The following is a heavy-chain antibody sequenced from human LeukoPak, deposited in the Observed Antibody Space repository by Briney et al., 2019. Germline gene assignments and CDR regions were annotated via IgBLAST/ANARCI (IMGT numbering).Heavy chain of an antibody. J-gene: IGHJ6*03. Sequence: PGGSLRLSCAASGFTFSSYSMNWVRQAPWKGLEWVSYISSSSSTIYYADSVKGRFTISRDNAKNSLYLQMNSLRAEDTAVYYCARCGSYLNYYYMDVWGKGTTVTVSS. D-gene: IGHD1-26*01. CDR1: GFTFSSYS. CDR3: ARCGSYLNYYYMDV. V-gene: IGHV3-48*01. CDR2: ISSSSSTI.